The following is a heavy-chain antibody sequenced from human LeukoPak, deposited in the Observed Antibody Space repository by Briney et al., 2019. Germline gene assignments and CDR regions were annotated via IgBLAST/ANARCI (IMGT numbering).Heavy chain of an antibody. J-gene: IGHJ6*03. CDR2: ISSSGSTI. V-gene: IGHV3-48*03. Sequence: PGGSLRLSCAASGFTFDDYAMHWVRQAPGKGLEWVSYISSSGSTIYYADSVKGRFTISRDNAKNSLYLQMNSLRAEDTAVYYCPRGVAGLIGYYYYYYMDVWGKGTTVTVSS. CDR1: GFTFDDYA. CDR3: PRGVAGLIGYYYYYYMDV. D-gene: IGHD6-19*01.